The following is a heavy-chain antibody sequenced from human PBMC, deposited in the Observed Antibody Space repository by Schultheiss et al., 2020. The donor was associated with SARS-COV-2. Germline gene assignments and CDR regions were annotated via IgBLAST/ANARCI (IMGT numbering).Heavy chain of an antibody. CDR3: ARDGGDGYALGYDY. D-gene: IGHD2-21*01. CDR1: GFTFSSYA. J-gene: IGHJ4*02. CDR2: ISGSGGST. Sequence: GGSLRLSCAASGFTFSSYAMSWVRQAPGKGLEWVSAISGSGGSTYYADSVKGRFTISRDNAKNSLYLQMNSLRAEDTAVYYCARDGGDGYALGYDYWGQGTLVTV. V-gene: IGHV3-23*01.